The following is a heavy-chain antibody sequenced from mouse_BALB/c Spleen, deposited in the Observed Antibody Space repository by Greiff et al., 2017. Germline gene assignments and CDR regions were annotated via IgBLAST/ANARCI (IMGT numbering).Heavy chain of an antibody. V-gene: IGHV1S127*01. CDR2: IDPSDSYT. CDR1: GYTFTSYW. CDR3: TFLMKGNYWFAY. D-gene: IGHD2-1*01. Sequence: QVQLQQPGAELVKPGASVKMSCKASGYTFTSYWMHWVKQRPGQGLEWIGVIDPSDSYTSYNQKFKGKATLTVDTSSSTAYMQLSSLTSEDSAVYYCTFLMKGNYWFAYWGQGTLVTVSA. J-gene: IGHJ3*01.